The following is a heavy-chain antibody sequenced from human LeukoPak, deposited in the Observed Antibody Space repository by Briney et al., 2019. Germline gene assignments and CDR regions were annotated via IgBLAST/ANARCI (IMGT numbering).Heavy chain of an antibody. V-gene: IGHV3-15*01. CDR1: GFTFSDAW. D-gene: IGHD6-25*01. CDR2: IKSKIDGGTI. CDR3: TTRRQDGC. Sequence: GGSLRLSCVGSGFTFSDAWISWVRQAPGKGLEWVGRIKSKIDGGTIDYAAPVKGRFTISRDVSRNTLYLQMNSLKTEDTAVYYCTTRRQDGCWGQGTLVTVS. J-gene: IGHJ4*02.